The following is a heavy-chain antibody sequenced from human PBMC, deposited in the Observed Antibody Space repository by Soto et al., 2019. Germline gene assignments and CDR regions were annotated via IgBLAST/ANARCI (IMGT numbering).Heavy chain of an antibody. CDR1: GGSFSGYY. D-gene: IGHD5-12*01. J-gene: IGHJ4*02. CDR2: INHSGST. V-gene: IGHV4-34*01. Sequence: ASETLSLTCAVYGGSFSGYYWSWIRQPPGKGLEWIGEINHSGSTNYNPSLKSRVTISVDTSKNQFSLRLSSVTAADTAVYYCARGRGAYSGYDLVVDYWGQGTLVTVSS. CDR3: ARGRGAYSGYDLVVDY.